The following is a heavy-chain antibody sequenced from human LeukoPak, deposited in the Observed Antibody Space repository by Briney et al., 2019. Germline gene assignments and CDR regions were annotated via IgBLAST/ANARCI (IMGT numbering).Heavy chain of an antibody. Sequence: GRSLRLSCAASGFTFSSYGMHWVRQAPGKGLEWVAVIWYDGSNKYYADSVKGRFTISRDNSKNTLYLQMNSLRAEDTAVYCCARGLYYYDSSASASWFDPWGQGTLVTVSS. J-gene: IGHJ5*02. V-gene: IGHV3-33*01. CDR3: ARGLYYYDSSASASWFDP. D-gene: IGHD3-22*01. CDR1: GFTFSSYG. CDR2: IWYDGSNK.